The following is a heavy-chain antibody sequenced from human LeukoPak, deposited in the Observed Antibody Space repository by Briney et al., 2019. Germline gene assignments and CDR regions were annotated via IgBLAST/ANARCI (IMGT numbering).Heavy chain of an antibody. J-gene: IGHJ6*02. D-gene: IGHD3-22*01. V-gene: IGHV3-23*01. CDR1: GFTFKTHA. CDR2: IDDSGVIR. CDR3: AKRLKRNYYYHYAMDV. Sequence: PGGSLRLSCAASGFTFKTHAMSWVRQAPGKGLEWVSRIDDSGVIRSYADSVKGRFTISRDNPKMTLTLQMNSLRAEDTAVYYCAKRLKRNYYYHYAMDVWGQGTTVTVSS.